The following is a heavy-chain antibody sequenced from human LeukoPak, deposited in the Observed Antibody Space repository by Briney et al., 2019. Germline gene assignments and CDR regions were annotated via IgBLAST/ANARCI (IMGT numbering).Heavy chain of an antibody. V-gene: IGHV4-34*01. CDR3: ARDVAGNTFDY. D-gene: IGHD5-12*01. Sequence: SETLPLTCAVYVGSFSGHYWSWIRQPPGKGPEWIGEINHSGSTNYNPSLKSRFTISVDTSKNQFSLKLSSVTAADTAVYYCARDVAGNTFDYWGQGTLVTVSS. CDR2: INHSGST. CDR1: VGSFSGHY. J-gene: IGHJ4*02.